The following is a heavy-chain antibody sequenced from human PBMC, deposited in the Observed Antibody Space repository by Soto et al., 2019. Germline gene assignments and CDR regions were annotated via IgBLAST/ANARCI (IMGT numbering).Heavy chain of an antibody. CDR2: IHYSGST. CDR3: ATYGSGLSY. D-gene: IGHD3-10*01. J-gene: IGHJ4*02. Sequence: SETLSLTCTVSGGSISGSYWSWIRQTPGKVLEWVGYIHYSGSTNYNPSLKSRVTMSVDSAKNQFSLQLSSVTAADTAVYYCATYGSGLSYWGQGTLVTVSS. CDR1: GGSISGSY. V-gene: IGHV4-59*01.